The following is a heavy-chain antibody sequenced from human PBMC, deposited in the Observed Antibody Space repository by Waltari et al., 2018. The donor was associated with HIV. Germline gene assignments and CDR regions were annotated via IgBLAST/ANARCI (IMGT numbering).Heavy chain of an antibody. CDR3: ARGIGSAAWYPFDN. Sequence: QVQLMQSGAEVRKPGASVKVSCQASGNTFTTYGTTWVRQAPVKGIEWIGWISPYSDYTYYAQNLQCRVTMSTDTSTATVYMELRSLRYDDTAVYYCARGIGSAAWYPFDNWGQGTLVTVSS. J-gene: IGHJ4*02. CDR2: ISPYSDYT. CDR1: GNTFTTYG. D-gene: IGHD6-13*01. V-gene: IGHV1-18*01.